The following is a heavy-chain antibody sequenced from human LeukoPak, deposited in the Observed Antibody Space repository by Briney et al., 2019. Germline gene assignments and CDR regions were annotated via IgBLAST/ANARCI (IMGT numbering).Heavy chain of an antibody. J-gene: IGHJ5*02. V-gene: IGHV1-18*01. Sequence: ASVKVSCKASDYDFTSVGITWVRQAPGQGLEWMGWISAYIGNTNYAQKLQGRVTMTTDTSTSTAYMELRSLRSDDTAVYYCARGGYYDSSGYYYVKAWFDPWGQGTLVTVSS. D-gene: IGHD3-22*01. CDR1: DYDFTSVG. CDR3: ARGGYYDSSGYYYVKAWFDP. CDR2: ISAYIGNT.